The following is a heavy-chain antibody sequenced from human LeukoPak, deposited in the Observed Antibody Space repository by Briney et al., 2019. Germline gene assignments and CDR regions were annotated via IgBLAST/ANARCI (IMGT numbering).Heavy chain of an antibody. CDR1: GFTFSNYA. CDR2: INPSNGAT. V-gene: IGHV3-23*01. D-gene: IGHD2-15*01. J-gene: IGHJ4*02. Sequence: PGGSLRLSCAASGFTFSNYAMTWVRQAPGKGLEWVSSINPSNGATYDADSVKGRFTISRDNSKNTLYLQMNSLRAEDTALYYCGRQLGYCSVGSCYFGSWGQGTLVTVSS. CDR3: GRQLGYCSVGSCYFGS.